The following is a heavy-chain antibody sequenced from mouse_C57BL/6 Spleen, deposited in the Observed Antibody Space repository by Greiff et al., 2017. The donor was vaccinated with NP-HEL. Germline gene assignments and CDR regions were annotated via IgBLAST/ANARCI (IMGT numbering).Heavy chain of an antibody. Sequence: VQLQQPGAELVRPGASVKLSCTASGFNIKDDYMHWVKQRPEQGLEWIGWIDPENGDTEYASKFQGKATITADTSSNTAYLQLSSLTSEDTAVYYCTTTATTDYWGQGTTLTVSS. D-gene: IGHD1-2*01. CDR2: IDPENGDT. J-gene: IGHJ2*01. CDR3: TTTATTDY. CDR1: GFNIKDDY. V-gene: IGHV14-4*01.